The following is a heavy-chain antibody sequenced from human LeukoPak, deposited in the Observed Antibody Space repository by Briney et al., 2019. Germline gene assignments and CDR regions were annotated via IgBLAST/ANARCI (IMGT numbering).Heavy chain of an antibody. J-gene: IGHJ4*02. CDR2: ITDTGFAT. D-gene: IGHD2-2*01. V-gene: IGHV3-23*01. Sequence: GGSLRLSCAASGFTFSNYAMTWVRQAPGKGLEWVSGITDTGFATFYADSVRGRFTISRDNSSNTLYLQMDSLRAEDTAVYYCARAGFCSTTTCYNPFDYWGQGTRVTVSS. CDR1: GFTFSNYA. CDR3: ARAGFCSTTTCYNPFDY.